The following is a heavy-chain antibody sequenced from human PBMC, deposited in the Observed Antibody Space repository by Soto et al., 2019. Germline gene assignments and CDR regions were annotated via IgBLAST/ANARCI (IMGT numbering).Heavy chain of an antibody. V-gene: IGHV4-59*01. Sequence: PSETLSLTCTVSGGSISSYYWSWIRQPPGKGLEWIGYIHYSGSTNYNSSLKSRVTISVDTSKNQFSLKLSSVTAADTAVYYCARDRRYYGPDVWGQGTTVTVYS. D-gene: IGHD3-10*01. J-gene: IGHJ6*02. CDR3: ARDRRYYGPDV. CDR2: IHYSGST. CDR1: GGSISSYY.